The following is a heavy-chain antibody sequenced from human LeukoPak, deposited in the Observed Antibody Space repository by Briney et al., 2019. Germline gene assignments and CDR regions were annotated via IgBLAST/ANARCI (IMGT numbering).Heavy chain of an antibody. CDR2: ISPSGGST. J-gene: IGHJ3*02. CDR1: GFTFSSHG. CDR3: AKQSPNNYYDSSGYYLSHGAAFDI. Sequence: GGTLRLSCAASGFTFSSHGMNWVRQAPGKGLEWVSGISPSGGSTYYADSVKGRFTISRDNSKNTLYLQMNSLRAEDTAVYYCAKQSPNNYYDSSGYYLSHGAAFDIWGQGTMVTVSS. D-gene: IGHD3-22*01. V-gene: IGHV3-23*01.